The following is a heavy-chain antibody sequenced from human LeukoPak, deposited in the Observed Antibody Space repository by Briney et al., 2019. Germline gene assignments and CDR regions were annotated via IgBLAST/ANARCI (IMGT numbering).Heavy chain of an antibody. CDR3: ARLPTFYYDSSHYYDY. J-gene: IGHJ4*02. CDR2: ISGSGTGYST. Sequence: PGGSLRLSCSASGFPFSIYTMYWVRQAPGKGLEYVSTISGSGTGYSTYYADSVKGRFTISRDKSKNTLYLQMNSLRAEDTAVYYCARLPTFYYDSSHYYDYWGQGTLVTVSS. D-gene: IGHD3-9*01. CDR1: GFPFSIYT. V-gene: IGHV3-64*04.